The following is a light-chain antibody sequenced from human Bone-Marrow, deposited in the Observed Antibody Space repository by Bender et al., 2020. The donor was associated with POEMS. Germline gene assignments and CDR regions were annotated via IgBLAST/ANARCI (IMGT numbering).Light chain of an antibody. CDR1: SSDVGSYFH. CDR3: SFYGGRRALV. V-gene: IGLV2-23*02. Sequence: QSALTQPASVSGSPGQSITISCTGASSDVGSYFHVSWYQHYPGQAPTLLFYEVMRRPSGVSSRFSGSKSGNTASLTISGLQPEDEADYYCSFYGGRRALVFGGGTKLTVL. CDR2: EVM. J-gene: IGLJ3*02.